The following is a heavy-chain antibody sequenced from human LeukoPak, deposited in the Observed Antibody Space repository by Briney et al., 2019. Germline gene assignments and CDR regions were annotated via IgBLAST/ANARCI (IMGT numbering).Heavy chain of an antibody. CDR2: INPDTGGT. V-gene: IGHV1-2*02. D-gene: IGHD1-26*01. Sequence: ASVKVSCKASGYSFTGYSMRWVRQAPGQGLEWMGWINPDTGGTNYAQKFQGRVTMTRDTSIRTAYMELRSPRSDDTAVYYCSSYPGVGFNYWGQGTLVTVSS. J-gene: IGHJ4*02. CDR3: SSYPGVGFNY. CDR1: GYSFTGYS.